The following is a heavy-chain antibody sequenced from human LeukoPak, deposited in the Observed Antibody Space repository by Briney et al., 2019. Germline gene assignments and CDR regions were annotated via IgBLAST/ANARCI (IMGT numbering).Heavy chain of an antibody. J-gene: IGHJ4*02. D-gene: IGHD3-16*01. CDR3: AKGVAGWGKNYFDH. CDR2: IYSGGST. V-gene: IGHV3-53*01. Sequence: GESLRLSCAASGFTVSSNYMSWVRQAPGKGLEWVSVIYSGGSTYYADSVKGRFTISRDNSKNTLYLQMNSLRAEDTAVYYCAKGVAGWGKNYFDHWGQGTLVTVSS. CDR1: GFTVSSNY.